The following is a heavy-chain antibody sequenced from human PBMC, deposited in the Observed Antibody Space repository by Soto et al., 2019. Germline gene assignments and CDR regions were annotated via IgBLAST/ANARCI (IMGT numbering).Heavy chain of an antibody. CDR1: GDSINTYY. CDR3: TRGMEQWLVRAFDI. V-gene: IGHV4-59*01. Sequence: LSLTCTVSGDSINTYYWSWIRQPPGKGLEWIGFIYYSETPTYNPSLKSRVTMSVDTSKKQVSLRLSSVTAADTAMYYCTRGMEQWLVRAFDIWGQGTMVTVSS. CDR2: IYYSETP. J-gene: IGHJ3*02. D-gene: IGHD6-19*01.